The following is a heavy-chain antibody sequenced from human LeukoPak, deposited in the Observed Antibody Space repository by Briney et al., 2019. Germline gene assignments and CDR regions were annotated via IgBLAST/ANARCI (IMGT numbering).Heavy chain of an antibody. CDR3: AKRSAYYDSRGYYFPFEY. CDR2: IYSGGST. Sequence: PGGSLRLSCAGSGFTFINYAMSWVRQAPGKGLEWVSVIYSGGSTYYADSVKGRFTISRNNSKNTLYLQMNSLRAEDTAVYYCAKRSAYYDSRGYYFPFEYWGQGTLVTVSS. D-gene: IGHD3-22*01. J-gene: IGHJ4*02. V-gene: IGHV3-23*03. CDR1: GFTFINYA.